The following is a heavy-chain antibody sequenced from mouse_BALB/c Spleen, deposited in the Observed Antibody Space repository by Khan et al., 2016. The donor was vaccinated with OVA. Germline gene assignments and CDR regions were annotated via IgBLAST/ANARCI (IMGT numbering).Heavy chain of an antibody. CDR1: GDTFRNYG. CDR2: INTYTGEP. V-gene: IGHV9-3-1*01. D-gene: IGHD2-10*01. Sequence: QIQLVQSGPELKKPGETVKISCKASGDTFRNYGMNWVKQAPGKGLKWMGWINTYTGEPTYADDFKGRFAFSLETSAYTAYLQINNLKNEDTATYFCVSPPYFSYVMVYWGQGTSVTVSS. J-gene: IGHJ4*01. CDR3: VSPPYFSYVMVY.